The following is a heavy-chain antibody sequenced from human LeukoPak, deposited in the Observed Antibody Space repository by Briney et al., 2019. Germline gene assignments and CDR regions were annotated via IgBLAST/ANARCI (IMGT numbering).Heavy chain of an antibody. Sequence: PGGPLRLSCAASGFTFSSYWMHWVRQAPGKGLVWVSRINSDGSSTNYADSVKGRFTISRDNAKNTLYLQMSSLRAEDTAVYYCAKVRGYSYALNYWGQGALVTVSS. CDR1: GFTFSSYW. V-gene: IGHV3-74*01. CDR2: INSDGSST. D-gene: IGHD5-18*01. CDR3: AKVRGYSYALNY. J-gene: IGHJ4*02.